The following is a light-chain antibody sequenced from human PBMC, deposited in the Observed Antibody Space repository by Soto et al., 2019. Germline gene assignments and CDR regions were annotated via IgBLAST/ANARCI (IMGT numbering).Light chain of an antibody. CDR3: SSHTSSSTPYV. J-gene: IGLJ1*01. Sequence: QSALTQPVSVFGSPGQSITISCTGTSSAVGSYNLVSWYQQHPGKAPKLIIYDVSSWPSGVSNRFSGSKSGNTASLTISGLQAEDEADYYCSSHTSSSTPYVFGTGTKLTVL. CDR1: SSAVGSYNL. CDR2: DVS. V-gene: IGLV2-14*02.